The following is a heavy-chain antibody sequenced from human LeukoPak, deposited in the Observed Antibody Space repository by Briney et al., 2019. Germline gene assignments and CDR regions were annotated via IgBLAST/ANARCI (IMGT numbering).Heavy chain of an antibody. CDR2: ISSSGSTI. J-gene: IGHJ4*02. V-gene: IGHV3-11*01. D-gene: IGHD3-22*01. CDR3: ARTAIYYYDSSGQGY. CDR1: GFTFSGYY. Sequence: PGGSLRLSCAASGFTFSGYYMSWIRQAPGKGLEWVSYISSSGSTIYYADSVKGRFTISGDNAKNSLYLQMNSLRAEDTAVYYCARTAIYYYDSSGQGYWGQGTLVTVSS.